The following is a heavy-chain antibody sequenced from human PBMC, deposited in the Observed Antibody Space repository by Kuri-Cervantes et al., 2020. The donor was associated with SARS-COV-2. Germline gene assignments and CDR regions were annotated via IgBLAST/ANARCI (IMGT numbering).Heavy chain of an antibody. V-gene: IGHV1-46*01. D-gene: IGHD6-19*01. J-gene: IGHJ4*02. CDR1: GYTFTSYY. Sequence: ASVKVSCKASGYTFTSYYMHWVRQAPGQGLEWMGIINPSGGSTSYAQKFQGRVTMTRDTSTSTVYMELSSLSSEYTAVHYCARDEDSSGSDYWGQGTLVTVSS. CDR3: ARDEDSSGSDY. CDR2: INPSGGST.